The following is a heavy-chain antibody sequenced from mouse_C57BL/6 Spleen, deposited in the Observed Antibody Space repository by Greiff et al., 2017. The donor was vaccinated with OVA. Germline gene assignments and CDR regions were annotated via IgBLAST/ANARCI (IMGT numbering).Heavy chain of an antibody. Sequence: VQLQQSGPGLVQPSQSLSITCTVSGFSLTSYGVHWVRQSPGKGLEWLGVIWSGGSTDYNAAFISRLSISKDNSKSQVFFKMNSLQADDTAINYCARNDEYDYAMDYWGQGTSVTVSS. V-gene: IGHV2-2*01. CDR1: GFSLTSYG. D-gene: IGHD5-1*01. J-gene: IGHJ4*01. CDR3: ARNDEYDYAMDY. CDR2: IWSGGST.